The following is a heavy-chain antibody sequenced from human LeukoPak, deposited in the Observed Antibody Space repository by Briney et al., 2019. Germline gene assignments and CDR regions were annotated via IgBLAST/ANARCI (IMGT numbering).Heavy chain of an antibody. V-gene: IGHV3-21*01. Sequence: GGSLRLSCAASGFTFSSYSMNWVRQAPGKGLEWVSSISSSSSYIYYADSVKGRFAISRDNAKNSLYLQMNSLRAEDTAVYYCARDLFPYGMDVWGQGTTVTVSS. J-gene: IGHJ6*02. CDR3: ARDLFPYGMDV. CDR2: ISSSSSYI. CDR1: GFTFSSYS.